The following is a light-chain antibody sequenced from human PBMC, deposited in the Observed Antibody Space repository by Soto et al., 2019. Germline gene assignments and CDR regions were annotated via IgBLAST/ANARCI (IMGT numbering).Light chain of an antibody. J-gene: IGKJ5*01. CDR1: QTLRRTY. CDR2: GAS. Sequence: EIVLTQSPGTLSLSPGERATLSCRASQTLRRTYIAWYQQKPGQAPRLLIFGASNRATGIPARFSGSGSGTDFTLTINSLEPEDFAVYYCQQRDSWPITFGQGTRLEI. V-gene: IGKV3-11*01. CDR3: QQRDSWPIT.